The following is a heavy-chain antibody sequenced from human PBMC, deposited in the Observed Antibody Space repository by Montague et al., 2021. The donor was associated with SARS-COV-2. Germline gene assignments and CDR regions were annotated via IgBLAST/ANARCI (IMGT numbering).Heavy chain of an antibody. CDR2: IKQDGSEK. CDR1: GFTFSSYW. J-gene: IGHJ4*02. D-gene: IGHD6-13*01. V-gene: IGHV3-7*01. Sequence: SLRLSCAASGFTFSSYWMSWVRQVPGKGLEWVATIKQDGSEKYYVDSVKGRFTISRDNAKNSLYLQMNSLRAEDTAVYYCAAGQSSSWLWGQGTLVTVSS. CDR3: AAGQSSSWL.